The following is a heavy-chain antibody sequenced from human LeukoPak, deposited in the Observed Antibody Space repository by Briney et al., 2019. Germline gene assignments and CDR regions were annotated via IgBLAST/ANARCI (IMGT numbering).Heavy chain of an antibody. CDR2: INSDGSTT. CDR1: GFTFSRYA. V-gene: IGHV3-74*01. D-gene: IGHD1-26*01. J-gene: IGHJ5*02. CDR3: TTTSGTYRFDP. Sequence: GRSLRLSCAASGFTFSRYAMHWVRQAPGKGLVWVSRINSDGSTTTYADSVKGRFTISRDNAKNTLYLQMNSLRAEDTAVYYCTTTSGTYRFDPWGQGTLVTVSS.